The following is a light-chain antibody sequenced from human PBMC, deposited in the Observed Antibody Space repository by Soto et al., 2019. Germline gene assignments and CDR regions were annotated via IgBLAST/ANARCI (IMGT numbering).Light chain of an antibody. CDR3: TSYTSSNTHV. CDR1: SSDVGGYNY. V-gene: IGLV2-14*01. Sequence: QSVLTQPASVSGSPGQSITISCTGTSSDVGGYNYVSWLQQHPGEVPKLIIYDVSSRPSGVSNRFSGSKSGNTASLTISGLQAEDEADYYCTSYTSSNTHVFGGGTKVTVL. CDR2: DVS. J-gene: IGLJ1*01.